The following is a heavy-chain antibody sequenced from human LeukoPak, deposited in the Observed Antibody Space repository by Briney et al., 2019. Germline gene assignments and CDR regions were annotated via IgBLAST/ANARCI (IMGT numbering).Heavy chain of an antibody. CDR1: GFTFSRYW. Sequence: GGSLRLSCAASGFTFSRYWMYWVRQAPGKGLVWVSRINPAAIGSTYADSVKGRFSVSRDNAKNTLYLEMNGLRAEDTAVYFCAREQNGDYVSDYYYYAMDVWGKGTTVTVSS. J-gene: IGHJ6*04. V-gene: IGHV3-74*01. CDR2: INPAAIGS. CDR3: AREQNGDYVSDYYYYAMDV. D-gene: IGHD4-17*01.